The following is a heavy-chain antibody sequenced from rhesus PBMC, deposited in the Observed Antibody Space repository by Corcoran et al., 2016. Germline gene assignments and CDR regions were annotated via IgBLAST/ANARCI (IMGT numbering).Heavy chain of an antibody. V-gene: IGHV4-106*01. D-gene: IGHD1-38*01. CDR3: AGEIHPIHLFDY. J-gene: IGHJ4*01. Sequence: QVQLQESGPGLVKPSETLSFTCAVSGGSISDDYYWSLIRQPPGKELEWIDYSFGSGGGTNYNPSLKNRVTISMDTSKNQFSLKLSSVTAADTAVYYCAGEIHPIHLFDYWGQGVLVTVSS. CDR2: SFGSGGGT. CDR1: GGSISDDYY.